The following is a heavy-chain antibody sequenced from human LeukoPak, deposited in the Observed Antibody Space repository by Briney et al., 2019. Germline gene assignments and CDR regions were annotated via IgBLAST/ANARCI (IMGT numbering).Heavy chain of an antibody. CDR1: GFSLSTSGVG. CDR3: AHRRRDDSSGYYYFDDAFDI. V-gene: IGHV2-5*02. CDR2: IYWDDDK. Sequence: SGPTLVNPTQTLTLTCTFSGFSLSTSGVGVGWIRQPPGKALEWLALIYWDDDKRYSPSLKSRLTITKDTSKNQVVLTMTNMDPVDTATYYCAHRRRDDSSGYYYFDDAFDIWGQGTMVTVSS. J-gene: IGHJ3*02. D-gene: IGHD3-22*01.